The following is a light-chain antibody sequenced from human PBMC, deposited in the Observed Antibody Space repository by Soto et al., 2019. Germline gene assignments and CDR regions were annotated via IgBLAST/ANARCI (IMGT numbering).Light chain of an antibody. CDR3: QQSNTFPHT. V-gene: IGKV1D-12*01. CDR2: GAS. CDR1: QPINNW. Sequence: DIQMTQSPSSVSASVGDTVIITCRASQPINNWLAWYQQKPGKAPNLLIHGASNLQGGVPSRFSGSGSGTDFTLTITTLQPEEFATYFCQQSNTFPHTFGQGTKLEIK. J-gene: IGKJ2*01.